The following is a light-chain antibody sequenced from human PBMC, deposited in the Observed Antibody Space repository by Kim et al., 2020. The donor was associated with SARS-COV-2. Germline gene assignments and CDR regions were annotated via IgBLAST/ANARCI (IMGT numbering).Light chain of an antibody. V-gene: IGKV3-15*01. CDR2: GAS. J-gene: IGKJ1*01. Sequence: VSPGERATLSCRASQSVSTNVAWYQQKPGQAPRLLIYGASTRATGAPARFSGSGSGTEFTLTISSLQSEDFAVYYCQQYDDLPPWTFGQGTKVDIK. CDR3: QQYDDLPPWT. CDR1: QSVSTN.